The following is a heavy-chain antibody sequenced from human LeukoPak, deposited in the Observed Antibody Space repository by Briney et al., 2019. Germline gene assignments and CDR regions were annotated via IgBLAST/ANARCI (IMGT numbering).Heavy chain of an antibody. CDR2: IYYSGST. J-gene: IGHJ4*02. CDR3: ADGPTVTTSDY. D-gene: IGHD4-17*01. Sequence: SETLSLTCTVPGGSISSSSYYWGWIRHPPGKGLEGIGSIYYSGSTYYNPSLKSRVAISVDTSKNQFSLKLSSVTAADTAVYYCADGPTVTTSDYWGQGTLVTVSS. CDR1: GGSISSSSYY. V-gene: IGHV4-39*07.